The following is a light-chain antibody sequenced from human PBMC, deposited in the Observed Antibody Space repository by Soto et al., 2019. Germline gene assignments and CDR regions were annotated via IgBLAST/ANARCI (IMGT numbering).Light chain of an antibody. CDR3: QSFDNSLSDSGCVV. CDR1: RSNIGAGYD. CDR2: G. V-gene: IGLV1-40*01. J-gene: IGLJ2*01. Sequence: QSVLTQPPSVSGAPGQRVTISCTGGRSNIGAGYDVHWYQQLPGAAPNLIFFGNRPYGVPVRFSASKSGTSASLAITGLQAEDEANYYCQSFDNSLSDSGCVVFGGGTKLTVL.